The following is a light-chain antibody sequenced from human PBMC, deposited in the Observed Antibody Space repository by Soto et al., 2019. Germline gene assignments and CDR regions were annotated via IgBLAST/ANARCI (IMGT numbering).Light chain of an antibody. J-gene: IGKJ5*01. CDR2: GAS. CDR3: QQYGSSLIT. V-gene: IGKV3-20*01. CDR1: QSVSSSY. Sequence: SPGERATLSCRASQSVSSSYLAWYQQKPGQAPRLLIYGASSRATGIPDRFSASGSGTDFTLTISGLEPEDFAVYYCQQYGSSLITFGQGTRLEIK.